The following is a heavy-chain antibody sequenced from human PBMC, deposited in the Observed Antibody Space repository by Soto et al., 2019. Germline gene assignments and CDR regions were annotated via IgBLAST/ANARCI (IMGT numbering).Heavy chain of an antibody. CDR2: IYWDDDK. J-gene: IGHJ5*02. CDR3: AHRPVAASETGYNWFDP. V-gene: IGHV2-5*02. D-gene: IGHD6-13*01. CDR1: GFSLSTSGVG. Sequence: QITLKESGPTLVKPTQTLTLTCNFSGFSLSTSGVGVGWIRQPPGKALEWLALIYWDDDKLYSPSLKSRLTITKDTSKNQVVLTMTNMDPVDTATYYCAHRPVAASETGYNWFDPWGQGTLVTVSS.